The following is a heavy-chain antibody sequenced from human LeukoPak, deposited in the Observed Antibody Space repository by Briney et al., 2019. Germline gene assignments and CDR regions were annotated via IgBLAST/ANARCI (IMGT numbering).Heavy chain of an antibody. V-gene: IGHV4-34*01. CDR2: INHSGST. Sequence: PSETLSLTCAVYGGSFSGYYWSWIRQPPGKGLEWIGEINHSGSTNYNPSLKSRVTISVDTSKNQFSLKLSSVTAADTAVYYCARVTRLYYYYYYYMDVWGKGTTVTVSS. CDR1: GGSFSGYY. CDR3: ARVTRLYYYYYYYMDV. J-gene: IGHJ6*03.